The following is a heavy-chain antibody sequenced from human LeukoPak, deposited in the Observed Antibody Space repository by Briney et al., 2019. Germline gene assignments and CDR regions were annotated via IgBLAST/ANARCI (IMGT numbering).Heavy chain of an antibody. V-gene: IGHV4-34*01. Sequence: SETLSLTCAVYGGSFSGYYWSWIRQPPGKGLEWIGEINHSGSTNYNPSLKSRVTISVDTSKNQFSLKLSSVTAADTAVYYCARFGLRWFSDAFDIWGQGTMVTVSP. CDR1: GGSFSGYY. D-gene: IGHD4-23*01. CDR2: INHSGST. J-gene: IGHJ3*02. CDR3: ARFGLRWFSDAFDI.